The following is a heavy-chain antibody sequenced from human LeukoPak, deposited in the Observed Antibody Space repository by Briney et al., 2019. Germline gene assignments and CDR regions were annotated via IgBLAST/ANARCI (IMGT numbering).Heavy chain of an antibody. J-gene: IGHJ6*03. Sequence: ASVKVSCKASGYTFNGYYMHWVRQAPGQGLEWMGWINPNSGGTNYAQKFQGRVTMTRDTSISTAYMELSRLRSDDTAVYYCARSPIAYYYMDVWGKGTTVTVSS. CDR1: GYTFNGYY. CDR3: ARSPIAYYYMDV. V-gene: IGHV1-2*02. CDR2: INPNSGGT. D-gene: IGHD2-21*01.